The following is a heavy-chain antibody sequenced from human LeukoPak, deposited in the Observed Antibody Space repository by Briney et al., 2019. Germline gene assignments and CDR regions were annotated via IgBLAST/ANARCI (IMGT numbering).Heavy chain of an antibody. V-gene: IGHV3-23*01. D-gene: IGHD3-22*01. CDR2: ISGSGGST. CDR3: AKDRDSSGYYDY. CDR1: GFTFSRYG. Sequence: HPGGSLRLSCAASGFTFSRYGMSWVRQAPGKGLEWVSAISGSGGSTYYADSVKGRFTISRDNSKNTLYLQMSSLRAEDTAVYYCAKDRDSSGYYDYWGQGTLVTVSS. J-gene: IGHJ4*02.